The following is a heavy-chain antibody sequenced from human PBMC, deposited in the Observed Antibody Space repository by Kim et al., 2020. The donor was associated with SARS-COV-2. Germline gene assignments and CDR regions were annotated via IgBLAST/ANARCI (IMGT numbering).Heavy chain of an antibody. CDR1: GFTFSNYW. V-gene: IGHV3-74*01. J-gene: IGHJ5*02. Sequence: GGSLRLSCEASGFTFSNYWMNWVRQAPGKGLEWVSRINSDGGDTHYADSVKGRFTISRDNAENTLHLQLNSLGVEDTAIYYCARGTFQQGFDPWGQGTLVTVSS. CDR3: ARGTFQQGFDP. CDR2: INSDGGDT.